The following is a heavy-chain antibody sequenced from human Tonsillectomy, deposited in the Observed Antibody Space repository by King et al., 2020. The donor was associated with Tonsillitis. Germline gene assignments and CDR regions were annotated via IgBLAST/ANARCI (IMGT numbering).Heavy chain of an antibody. J-gene: IGHJ6*02. CDR3: TTAAYDSSAYYYYYYYGMDV. CDR2: IKRKTDGGTT. D-gene: IGHD3-22*01. V-gene: IGHV3-15*01. Sequence: VQLVESGGGLVKPGGSLRLSCAASGFTFSDAWMSWVRQTPGKGLEWFGRIKRKTDGGTTDYAAPVKGRFTISRDDSKNTLYLQMNSLKTQDTAVYYCTTAAYDSSAYYYYYYYGMDVWGQGTTVTVSS. CDR1: GFTFSDAW.